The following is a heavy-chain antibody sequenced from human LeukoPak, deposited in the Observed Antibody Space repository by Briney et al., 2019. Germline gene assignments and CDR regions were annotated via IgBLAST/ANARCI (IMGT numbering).Heavy chain of an antibody. V-gene: IGHV7-4-1*02. Sequence: ASVKVSCKASGYTFTGYYMHWVRQAPGQGLEWMGWINTNTGNPTYAQGFTGRFVFSLDTSVSTAYLQISSLKAEDTAVYYCARDRYYDSSGYYYGFDPWGQGTLVTVSS. CDR3: ARDRYYDSSGYYYGFDP. CDR2: INTNTGNP. CDR1: GYTFTGYY. J-gene: IGHJ5*02. D-gene: IGHD3-22*01.